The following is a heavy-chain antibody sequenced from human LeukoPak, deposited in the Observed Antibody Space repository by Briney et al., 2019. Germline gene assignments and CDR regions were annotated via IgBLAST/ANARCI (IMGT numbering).Heavy chain of an antibody. CDR3: ARGPFHSTYYYDSSGYYPFDY. J-gene: IGHJ4*02. CDR2: IIPIFGTA. CDR1: GGTFSSYA. D-gene: IGHD3-22*01. V-gene: IGHV1-69*05. Sequence: GASVKVSCKASGGTFSSYAISWVRQAPGQGLEWMGGIIPIFGTANYAQKFQGRVTITTDESTSTAYMELSSLRSEDTAVYYCARGPFHSTYYYDSSGYYPFDYWGQGTLVTVSS.